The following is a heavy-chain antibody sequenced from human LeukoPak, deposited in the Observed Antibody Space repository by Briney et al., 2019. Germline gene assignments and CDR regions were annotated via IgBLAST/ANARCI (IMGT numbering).Heavy chain of an antibody. Sequence: GAAVNVSRLPSGYTFTSYGISWVRPAPGQGREWVGWISAFNGNTHYAQKLQGRVTMTTDTSTSTAYMQIRSLRSDDTAVYYCARVAGVRGDSINYWGQGTLVTVSS. CDR3: ARVAGVRGDSINY. V-gene: IGHV1-18*04. CDR2: ISAFNGNT. D-gene: IGHD2-21*02. CDR1: GYTFTSYG. J-gene: IGHJ4*02.